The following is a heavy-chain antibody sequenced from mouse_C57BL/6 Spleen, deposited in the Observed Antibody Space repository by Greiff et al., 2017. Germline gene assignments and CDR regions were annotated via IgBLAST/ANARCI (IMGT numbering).Heavy chain of an antibody. Sequence: EVQLVESGGGLVQPGGSLSLPCAASGFTFTDYYMSWVRQPPGKALEWLGFIRNKANGYTTEYSASVKGRFTISRDNSQSILYLQMNALRAEDSATYYCARSIYSRDYFDYWGQGTTLTVSS. CDR3: ARSIYSRDYFDY. V-gene: IGHV7-3*01. CDR1: GFTFTDYY. D-gene: IGHD2-1*01. CDR2: IRNKANGYTT. J-gene: IGHJ2*01.